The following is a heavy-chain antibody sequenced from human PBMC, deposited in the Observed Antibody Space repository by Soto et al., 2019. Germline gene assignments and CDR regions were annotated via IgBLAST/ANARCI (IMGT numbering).Heavy chain of an antibody. V-gene: IGHV4-30-4*01. CDR1: GGSISSGDYY. D-gene: IGHD5-12*01. Sequence: SETLSLTCTVSGGSISSGDYYWSWIRQPPGKGLEWIGYIYYSGSTYYNPSLKSRVTISVDTSKNQSSLKLSSVTAADTAVYYCARADSGYSLGGDYYGMDVWGQGTTVTVSS. CDR2: IYYSGST. CDR3: ARADSGYSLGGDYYGMDV. J-gene: IGHJ6*02.